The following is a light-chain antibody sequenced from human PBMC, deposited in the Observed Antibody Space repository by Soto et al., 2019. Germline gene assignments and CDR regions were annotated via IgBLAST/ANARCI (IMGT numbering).Light chain of an antibody. Sequence: QSVLTQPASVSGSPGQSITISCTGTSSDVGGYNYVSWHQQHPGKAPKLMIYDVNNRPSGVSNRFSGSKSGNTASLTISGLQAEDEADYYCASYTGSTTVVFGGGTKLTVL. J-gene: IGLJ2*01. CDR3: ASYTGSTTVV. CDR1: SSDVGGYNY. V-gene: IGLV2-14*01. CDR2: DVN.